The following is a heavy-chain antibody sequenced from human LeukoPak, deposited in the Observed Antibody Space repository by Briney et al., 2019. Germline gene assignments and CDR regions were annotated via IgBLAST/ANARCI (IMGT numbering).Heavy chain of an antibody. Sequence: PSETLSLTCTVSGASISSYYWSWIRQPPGKGLEWIGHIYYSGSTNYNPSLKSRVTISVDTSKNQFSLNLNSVIAADAAMYYCASHTAGHGSGYWGQGVLVTVSS. CDR2: IYYSGST. V-gene: IGHV4-59*08. D-gene: IGHD5-24*01. CDR3: ASHTAGHGSGY. CDR1: GASISSYY. J-gene: IGHJ4*02.